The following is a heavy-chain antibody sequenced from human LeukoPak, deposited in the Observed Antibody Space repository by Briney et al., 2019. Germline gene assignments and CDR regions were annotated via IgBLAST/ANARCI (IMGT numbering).Heavy chain of an antibody. CDR2: ISSSSSYI. J-gene: IGHJ3*02. CDR3: ARDRRRAAFDI. V-gene: IGHV3-21*01. Sequence: SCKASGGTFSSYSMNWVRQAPGKGLEWVSSISSSSSYIYYADPVKGRFTISRDNAKNSLYLQMNSLRAEDTAVYYCARDRRRAAFDIWGQGTMVTVSS. CDR1: GGTFSSYS.